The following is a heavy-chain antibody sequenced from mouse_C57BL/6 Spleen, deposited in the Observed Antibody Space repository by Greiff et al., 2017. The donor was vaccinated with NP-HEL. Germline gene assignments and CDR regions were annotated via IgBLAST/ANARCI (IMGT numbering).Heavy chain of an antibody. Sequence: VQLQQSGAELARPGASVKMSCKASGYTFTSYTMHWVKQRPGQGLEWIGYINPSSGYTKYNQKFKDKATLTADKSSSTAYMQLSSLTSEDSAVYYCARVPLDYGSSLYAMDYWGQGTSVTVSS. V-gene: IGHV1-4*01. J-gene: IGHJ4*01. D-gene: IGHD1-1*01. CDR1: GYTFTSYT. CDR2: INPSSGYT. CDR3: ARVPLDYGSSLYAMDY.